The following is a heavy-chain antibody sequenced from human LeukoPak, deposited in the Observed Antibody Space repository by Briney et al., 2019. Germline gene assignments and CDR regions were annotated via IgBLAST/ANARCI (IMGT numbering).Heavy chain of an antibody. J-gene: IGHJ4*02. CDR1: GFSFRDYG. V-gene: IGHV3-20*04. CDR3: ARARFGSGTYFDS. D-gene: IGHD3-10*01. Sequence: GGSLRLSCAASGFSFRDYGMSWVRQAPGKGLEWVAGINWNGGSTGYADSVKGRFTISRDNAKNSLFLQMSSLRAEDTALYFCARARFGSGTYFDSWGQGSLVAVSS. CDR2: INWNGGST.